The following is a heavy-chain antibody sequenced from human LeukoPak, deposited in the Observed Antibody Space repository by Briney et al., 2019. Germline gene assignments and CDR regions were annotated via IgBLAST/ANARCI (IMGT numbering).Heavy chain of an antibody. D-gene: IGHD3-3*01. CDR3: ARGGSLDFWSGYYSPFDY. J-gene: IGHJ4*02. Sequence: PSETLSLTCAVYGGSFSGYYWSWIRQPPGKGLEWIGEINHSGSTNYNPSLKSRVTISVDTSKNQFSLKLSSVTAADTAVYYCARGGSLDFWSGYYSPFDYWGQGTLVTVSS. CDR1: GGSFSGYY. V-gene: IGHV4-34*01. CDR2: INHSGST.